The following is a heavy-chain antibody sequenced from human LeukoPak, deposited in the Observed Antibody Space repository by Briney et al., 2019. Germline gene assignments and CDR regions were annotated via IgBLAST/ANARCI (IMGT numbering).Heavy chain of an antibody. D-gene: IGHD6-19*01. J-gene: IGHJ4*02. CDR3: ARLGSGWSFDF. V-gene: IGHV3-33*01. CDR1: GFTFSSYG. CDR2: IWYDGSNK. Sequence: TGRSLRLSCAASGFTFSSYGMNWVRQAPGKGLEWVAVIWYDGSNKYYADSVKGRFTISRDNPKNTVSLQLNSLRAEDTAVYYCARLGSGWSFDFWGQGTLVAVSS.